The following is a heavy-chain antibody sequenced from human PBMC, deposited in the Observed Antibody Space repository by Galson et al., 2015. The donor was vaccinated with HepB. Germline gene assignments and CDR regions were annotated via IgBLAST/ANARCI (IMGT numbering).Heavy chain of an antibody. CDR2: ITTSSSYI. D-gene: IGHD2-2*01. J-gene: IGHJ5*01. V-gene: IGHV3-21*06. Sequence: SLRLSCAASGFTFSAYDMYWVRQAPGKGLVWVSSITTSSSYIYYADSMRGRFTISRDNAKNSLFLQMDSLRAEDTAVYYCAKAGCSGAGCYLRYSWIDSWGQGTLVTVSS. CDR3: AKAGCSGAGCYLRYSWIDS. CDR1: GFTFSAYD.